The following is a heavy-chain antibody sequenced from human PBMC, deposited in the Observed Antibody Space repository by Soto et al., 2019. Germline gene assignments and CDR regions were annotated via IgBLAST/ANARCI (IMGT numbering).Heavy chain of an antibody. J-gene: IGHJ4*02. Sequence: EVQLVESGGGLVKPGGSLRLSCAASGFTFSIAWMSWVRQAPGKGLEWIGHIKDKAGGGTSDYAAPVKGSFSISRDDSENTLYLQMNSLETEDTAVYYCATDLPVAGGGEFDYWGQGTLVTVSS. CDR3: ATDLPVAGGGEFDY. D-gene: IGHD2-21*01. V-gene: IGHV3-15*01. CDR2: IKDKAGGGTS. CDR1: GFTFSIAW.